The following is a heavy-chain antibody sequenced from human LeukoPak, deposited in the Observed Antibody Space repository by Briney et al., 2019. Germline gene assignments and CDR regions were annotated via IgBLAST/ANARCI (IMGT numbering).Heavy chain of an antibody. CDR3: ARGTYYYDSSGYPRDY. V-gene: IGHV3-53*01. CDR2: IYSGGST. CDR1: GFTVSSNH. J-gene: IGHJ4*02. Sequence: GGSLRLSCAASGFTVSSNHMSWVRQAPGKGLEWVSVIYSGGSTYYADSVKGRFTISRDNSKNTLYLQMNSLRAEDTAVYYCARGTYYYDSSGYPRDYWGQGTLVTVSS. D-gene: IGHD3-22*01.